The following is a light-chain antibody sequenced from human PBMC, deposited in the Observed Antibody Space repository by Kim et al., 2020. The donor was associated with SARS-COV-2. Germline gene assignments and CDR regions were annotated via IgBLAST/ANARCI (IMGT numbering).Light chain of an antibody. CDR3: SSYTTSGTRVV. V-gene: IGLV2-14*03. CDR2: DVS. CDR1: SSDVGGYSY. Sequence: QSALTQPASVSGSPGQSITISCTGTSSDVGGYSYVSWYQQHPGKAPKLIMFDVSNRPSGVSNRFSGSKAGNTASLTISGLQAEDEADYYCSSYTTSGTRVVFGGGTKLTVL. J-gene: IGLJ2*01.